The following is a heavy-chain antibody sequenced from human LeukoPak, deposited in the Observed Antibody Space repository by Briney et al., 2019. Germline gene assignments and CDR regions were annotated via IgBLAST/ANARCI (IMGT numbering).Heavy chain of an antibody. Sequence: GGSLRLSCAASGFTFDDYAMHWVRQAPGKGLGWVSGISWNSGSIGYADSVKGRFTISRDNAKNSLYLQMNSLRAEDTALYYCAKGPYGDYVLGTGMDVWGQGTTVTVSS. D-gene: IGHD4-17*01. V-gene: IGHV3-9*01. CDR2: ISWNSGSI. CDR1: GFTFDDYA. J-gene: IGHJ6*02. CDR3: AKGPYGDYVLGTGMDV.